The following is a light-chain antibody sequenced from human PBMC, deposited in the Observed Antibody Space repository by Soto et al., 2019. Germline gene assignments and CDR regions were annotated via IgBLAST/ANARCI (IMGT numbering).Light chain of an antibody. Sequence: DIQMTQSPSSLSASVGDRVTITCRASQSISSYLNWYQQKPGKDPKLLIYAASSLQSGVPSRFSGSGSGTDFTLTISSLPPEDFATYYCQQSYSTPYTFGQGTKLEI. CDR1: QSISSY. J-gene: IGKJ2*01. V-gene: IGKV1-39*01. CDR2: AAS. CDR3: QQSYSTPYT.